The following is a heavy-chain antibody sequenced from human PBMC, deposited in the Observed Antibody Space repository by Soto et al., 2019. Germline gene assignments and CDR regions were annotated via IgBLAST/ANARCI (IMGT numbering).Heavy chain of an antibody. D-gene: IGHD4-17*01. J-gene: IGHJ4*02. CDR3: ARGMDGDYALGIFDY. CDR1: GYTFTSYG. V-gene: IGHV1-18*01. Sequence: ASVKVSCKASGYTFTSYGISWVRQAPGQGLEWMGWISAHNGNTNYAQKLQGRVTMTTVTSTSTAYMELRSLRSDDTAVYYCARGMDGDYALGIFDYWGQGTLVTVSS. CDR2: ISAHNGNT.